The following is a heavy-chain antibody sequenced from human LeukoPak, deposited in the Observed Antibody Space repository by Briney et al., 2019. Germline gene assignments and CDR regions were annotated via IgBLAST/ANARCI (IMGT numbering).Heavy chain of an antibody. D-gene: IGHD2-8*01. J-gene: IGHJ4*02. Sequence: GGSLRLSCAASGFTVSSNYMSWVRQAPGKGLEWVSVIYSGGSTYYADSVKGRFTISRDNSENTLFLQMSSLRTEDTAVYYCAKDPLGFCTRATCRYLDSWGQGTLVTVSS. V-gene: IGHV3-66*02. CDR3: AKDPLGFCTRATCRYLDS. CDR1: GFTVSSNY. CDR2: IYSGGST.